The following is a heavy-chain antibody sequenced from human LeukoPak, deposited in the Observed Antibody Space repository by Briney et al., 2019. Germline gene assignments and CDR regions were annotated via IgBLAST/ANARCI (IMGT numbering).Heavy chain of an antibody. D-gene: IGHD2-15*01. V-gene: IGHV4-61*02. Sequence: SETLSLTCTVSGGSISSGSYYWSWIRQPAGKGLEWIGRIYTSGSTYYNPSLKSRVTISVDTSKNQFSLKLSSVTAADTAVYYCARATRRYLYGMDVWGQGTTVTVSS. CDR2: IYTSGST. J-gene: IGHJ6*02. CDR3: ARATRRYLYGMDV. CDR1: GGSISSGSYY.